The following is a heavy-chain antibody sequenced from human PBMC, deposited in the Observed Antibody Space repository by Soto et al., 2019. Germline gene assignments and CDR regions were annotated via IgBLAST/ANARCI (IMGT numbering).Heavy chain of an antibody. CDR3: ARASTRGDGYNRVDS. CDR2: IKSDGSSA. V-gene: IGHV3-74*01. CDR1: GFTFSSYW. D-gene: IGHD3-10*01. J-gene: IGHJ5*01. Sequence: GGSLRLSCAASGFTFSSYWMHWVRQAPGKGLVWVSRIKSDGSSADYADSVKGRFTISRDNAKNTLYLQMNSLRVEDTAVYYCARASTRGDGYNRVDSWGQGTLVTVSS.